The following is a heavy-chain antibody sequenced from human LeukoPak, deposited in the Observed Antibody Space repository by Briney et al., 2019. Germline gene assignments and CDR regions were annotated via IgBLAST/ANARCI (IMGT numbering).Heavy chain of an antibody. Sequence: ASETLSLTCSVSGDSITSTSYYWGWIRQPPEKGLEWIGSVYYTGGTYYSPSLKSRVTISVDTSKNHFSLKLSSVTAADTAVYYCARAVDIVVVPAAIGFGGRGWFDPWGQGTLVTVSS. J-gene: IGHJ5*02. CDR1: GDSITSTSYY. CDR2: VYYTGGT. D-gene: IGHD2-2*02. V-gene: IGHV4-39*02. CDR3: ARAVDIVVVPAAIGFGGRGWFDP.